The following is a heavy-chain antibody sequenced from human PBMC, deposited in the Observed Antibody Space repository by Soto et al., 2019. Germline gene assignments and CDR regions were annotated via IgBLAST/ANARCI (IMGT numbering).Heavy chain of an antibody. CDR1: GFTFSNAW. J-gene: IGHJ6*03. V-gene: IGHV3-15*01. Sequence: GGFLRLSCAASGFTFSNAWMRWVRQAPGKGLEWVGRIKSKTDGGTTDYAAPVKGRFTISRDDSKNTLYLQMNSLKTEDTAVYYCTTDRGYCSSTSCYAPNGYYYYYMDVWGKGTTVPVSS. D-gene: IGHD2-2*01. CDR3: TTDRGYCSSTSCYAPNGYYYYYMDV. CDR2: IKSKTDGGTT.